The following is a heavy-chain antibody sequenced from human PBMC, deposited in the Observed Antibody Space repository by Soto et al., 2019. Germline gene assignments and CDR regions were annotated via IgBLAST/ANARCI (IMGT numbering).Heavy chain of an antibody. Sequence: TLSLACSVSVGSFSRDSVIWSWVREFPGKGLEWIGYINYSGTNYYNPSLRSRITMSLDTSKNQFSLNVSSVTAADTAVYYCARDHKCDGMDVWGQGTTGTVSS. CDR2: INYSGTN. CDR3: ARDHKCDGMDV. V-gene: IGHV4-31*03. J-gene: IGHJ6*02. CDR1: VGSFSRDSVI.